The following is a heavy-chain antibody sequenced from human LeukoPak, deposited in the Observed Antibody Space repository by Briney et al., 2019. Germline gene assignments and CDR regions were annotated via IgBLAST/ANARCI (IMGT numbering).Heavy chain of an antibody. D-gene: IGHD1-20*01. V-gene: IGHV1-69*13. CDR2: IIPNFGTA. Sequence: ASVKVSCKAAGYIFTNYAMNWVRQAPGQGLEWMGGIIPNFGTANYAQKFQGRVTITADESTSTAYMELSSLRSEDTAVYYCAREAITGTTDGRYYYMDVWGKGTTVTISS. CDR1: GYIFTNYA. CDR3: AREAITGTTDGRYYYMDV. J-gene: IGHJ6*03.